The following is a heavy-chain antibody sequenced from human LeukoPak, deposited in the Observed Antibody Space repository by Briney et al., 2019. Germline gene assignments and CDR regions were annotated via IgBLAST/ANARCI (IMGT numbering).Heavy chain of an antibody. J-gene: IGHJ6*03. CDR1: GGSISSGGYS. Sequence: PSQTLSLTCTVSGGSISSGGYSWSWIRQHPGKGLEWIGYIYYSGSTYYNPSLKSRVTISVDTSKNQFSLKLSSVTAADTAVYYCARSPGWQLGLNYYYYYMDVWGKGTTVTVSS. V-gene: IGHV4-31*03. D-gene: IGHD6-13*01. CDR2: IYYSGST. CDR3: ARSPGWQLGLNYYYYYMDV.